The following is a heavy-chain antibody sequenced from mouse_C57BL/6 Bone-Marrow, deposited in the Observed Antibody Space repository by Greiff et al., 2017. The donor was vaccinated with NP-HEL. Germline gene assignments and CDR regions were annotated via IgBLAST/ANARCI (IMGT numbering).Heavy chain of an antibody. J-gene: IGHJ3*01. CDR2: INPYNGGT. V-gene: IGHV1-19*01. Sequence: VQLKQSGPVLVKPGASVKMSCKASGYTFTDYYMNWVKQSHGKSLEWIGVINPYNGGTSYNQKFKGKATLTVDKSSSTAYMELNSLTSDDSAVYYCTRWGDGYYWADWGKGTLVTVSA. D-gene: IGHD2-3*01. CDR3: TRWGDGYYWAD. CDR1: GYTFTDYY.